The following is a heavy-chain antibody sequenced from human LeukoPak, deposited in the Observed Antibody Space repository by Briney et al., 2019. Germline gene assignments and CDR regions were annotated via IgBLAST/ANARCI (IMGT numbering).Heavy chain of an antibody. Sequence: GGSLRLSCAASGLTFSSSWMTWVRQTPGKGLEWVANVKEDGSEKYYVDSVKGRFTISRDNAKNSLYLQMNSLRAEDTALYYCATDVGADWGQGALVTVSS. J-gene: IGHJ4*02. V-gene: IGHV3-7*01. CDR1: GLTFSSSW. CDR3: ATDVGAD. CDR2: VKEDGSEK.